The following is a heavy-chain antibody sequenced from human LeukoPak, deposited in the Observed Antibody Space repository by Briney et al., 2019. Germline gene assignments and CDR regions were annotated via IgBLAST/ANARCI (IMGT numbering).Heavy chain of an antibody. Sequence: PSETLSLTCTVSGGSISSGGYYWSWIRQPPGKGLEWIGYIYHSGSTYYNPSLKSRVTISVDRSKNQFSLKLSSVTAADTAVYYCARIMGYCSSTSCYIGGVIDYWGQGTLVTVSS. CDR1: GGSISSGGYY. D-gene: IGHD2-2*02. V-gene: IGHV4-30-2*01. J-gene: IGHJ4*02. CDR2: IYHSGST. CDR3: ARIMGYCSSTSCYIGGVIDY.